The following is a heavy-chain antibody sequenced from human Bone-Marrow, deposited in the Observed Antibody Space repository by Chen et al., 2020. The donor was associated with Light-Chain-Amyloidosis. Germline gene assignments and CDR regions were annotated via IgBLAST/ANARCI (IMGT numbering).Heavy chain of an antibody. CDR3: ARRRDGYNFDY. Sequence: EVQLEQSGQEGNKHGETRQSTCKGAGYTFPNYWIGWVGQRAGKGLEWKGVIYPDDSAARYIPSFASQVTISADKSITTAYLQWRSLKASDTAMYYCARRRDGYNFDYWGQGTLVTVSS. D-gene: IGHD5-12*01. CDR1: GYTFPNYW. V-gene: IGHV5-51*01. J-gene: IGHJ4*02. CDR2: IYPDDSAA.